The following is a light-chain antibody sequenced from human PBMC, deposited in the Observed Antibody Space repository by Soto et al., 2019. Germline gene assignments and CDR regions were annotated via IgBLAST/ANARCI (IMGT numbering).Light chain of an antibody. J-gene: IGKJ4*01. V-gene: IGKV3-20*01. CDR2: DAS. CDR3: HQYDVSPLT. CDR1: QSVGRNY. Sequence: EIVLTQSPGTLSLSPGESATLSCRASQSVGRNYLAWFQHKPDQAPRLLIYDASNRATGVPDRFSGSGSGTDFNLSVTRLEPEDFAVYYCHQYDVSPLTFGGGTTVEIK.